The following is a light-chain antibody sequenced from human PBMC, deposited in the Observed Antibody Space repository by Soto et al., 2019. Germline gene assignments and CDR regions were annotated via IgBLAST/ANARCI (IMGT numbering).Light chain of an antibody. CDR1: SSDVGGYNL. CDR2: EVR. J-gene: IGLJ3*02. CDR3: SSYAGSSTLV. Sequence: QSALTQPASVSGSPGQSVTISCTGTSSDVGGYNLVSWYQQHPDKAPKLIIYEVRSRSSGVPNRFSGSKSGATAALTISGLQAEDEADYYCSSYAGSSTLVFGGGTKLTVL. V-gene: IGLV2-14*01.